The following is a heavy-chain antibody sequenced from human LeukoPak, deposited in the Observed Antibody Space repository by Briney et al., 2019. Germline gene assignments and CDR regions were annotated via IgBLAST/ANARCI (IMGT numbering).Heavy chain of an antibody. CDR3: AREAGYYDVLTGYYNQNWFDP. V-gene: IGHV4-4*07. Sequence: SEPLSLTCAVSGGSINTYDWSWIRQPAGKGLEWIGRIYTSGSPNYNPSLKSRVTMSVDTSKDQFSLKLSSVTAADKAVIYCAREAGYYDVLTGYYNQNWFDPWGQGTLVTVSS. D-gene: IGHD3-9*01. J-gene: IGHJ5*02. CDR2: IYTSGSP. CDR1: GGSINTYD.